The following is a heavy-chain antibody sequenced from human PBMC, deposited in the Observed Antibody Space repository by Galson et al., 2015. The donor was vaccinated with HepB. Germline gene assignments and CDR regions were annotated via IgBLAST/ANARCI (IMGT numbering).Heavy chain of an antibody. V-gene: IGHV1-2*06. Sequence: SVKVSCKASGYTFTGYYMHWVRQAPGQGLEWMGRINPNSGGTNYAQKFQGRVTMTRDTSISTAYMELSRLRSDDTAVYYCARVHRGGYYPGGRDYYGMDVWGQGTTVTVSS. CDR3: ARVHRGGYYPGGRDYYGMDV. J-gene: IGHJ6*02. D-gene: IGHD3-22*01. CDR2: INPNSGGT. CDR1: GYTFTGYY.